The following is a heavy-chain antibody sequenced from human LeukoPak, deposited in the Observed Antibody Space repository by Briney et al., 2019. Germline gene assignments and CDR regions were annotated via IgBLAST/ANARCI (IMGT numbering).Heavy chain of an antibody. V-gene: IGHV4-59*01. CDR2: VYYTGST. D-gene: IGHD6-13*01. J-gene: IGHJ3*01. CDR1: GGSISSYY. CDR3: ARISSSNWYNERGAFDV. Sequence: SETLSLTCTVSGGSISSYYWSWVRQTPGKGLEWIGFVYYTGSTNYCPSLKSRVTISVDTSKNQFSLKLRSVTAADTAVYYCARISSSNWYNERGAFDVWGQGTMVTVSS.